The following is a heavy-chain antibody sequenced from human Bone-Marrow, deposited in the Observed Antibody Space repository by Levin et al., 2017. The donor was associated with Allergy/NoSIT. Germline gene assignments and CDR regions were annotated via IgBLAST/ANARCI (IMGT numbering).Heavy chain of an antibody. D-gene: IGHD6-19*01. CDR3: ASAPIDIAVDRVYSMDV. V-gene: IGHV1-18*01. CDR1: GYTFTSYG. J-gene: IGHJ6*02. CDR2: ISAYNGNT. Sequence: ASVKVSCKASGYTFTSYGISWVRQAPGQGLEWMGWISAYNGNTNYAQKLQGRVTMTTDTSTSTAYMELRSLRSDDTAVYYCASAPIDIAVDRVYSMDVWGQGTTVTVSS.